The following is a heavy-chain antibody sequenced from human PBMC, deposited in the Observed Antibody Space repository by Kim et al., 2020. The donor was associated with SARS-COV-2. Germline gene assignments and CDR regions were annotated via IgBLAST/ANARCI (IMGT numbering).Heavy chain of an antibody. CDR2: IYHSGST. D-gene: IGHD3-10*01. CDR1: GGSISSSNW. Sequence: SETLSLTCAVSGGSISSSNWWSWVRQPPGKGLEWIGEIYHSGSTNYNPSLKSRVTISVDKSKNQFSLKLSSVTAADTAVYYCASARITMVRGVNYYGMDVWGQGTTVTVSS. CDR3: ASARITMVRGVNYYGMDV. V-gene: IGHV4-4*02. J-gene: IGHJ6*02.